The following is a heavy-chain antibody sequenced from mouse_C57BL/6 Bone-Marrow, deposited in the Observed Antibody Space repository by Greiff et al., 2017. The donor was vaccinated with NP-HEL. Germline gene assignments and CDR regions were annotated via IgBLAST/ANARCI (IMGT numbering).Heavy chain of an antibody. CDR2: IYPSDSET. CDR3: AREPIVTTSYFFDY. D-gene: IGHD2-5*01. V-gene: IGHV1-61*01. CDR1: GYTFTSYW. Sequence: VQLQQPGAELVRPGSSVKLSCKASGYTFTSYWMDWVKQRPGQGLEWIGNIYPSDSETHYNQKFKDKATLTVDKSSSTAYMQLSSLTSEDSAVYYCAREPIVTTSYFFDYWGQGTTLTVSS. J-gene: IGHJ2*01.